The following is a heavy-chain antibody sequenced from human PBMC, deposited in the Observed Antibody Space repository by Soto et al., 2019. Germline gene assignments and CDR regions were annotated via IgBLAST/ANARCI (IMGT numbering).Heavy chain of an antibody. CDR3: ARDKDYYGSGKDGMDV. J-gene: IGHJ6*02. V-gene: IGHV4-31*03. Sequence: PSETLSLTCTVSGGSISSGGYYWTWIRQHPGKGLEWIGYIYYSGSTYYNPSLKSRVTISVDTSKNQFSLKLSSVTAADTAVYYCARDKDYYGSGKDGMDVWGQGTTVTVSS. D-gene: IGHD3-10*01. CDR2: IYYSGST. CDR1: GGSISSGGYY.